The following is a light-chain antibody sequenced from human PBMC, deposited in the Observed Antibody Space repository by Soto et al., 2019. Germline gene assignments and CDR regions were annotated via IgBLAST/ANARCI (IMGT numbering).Light chain of an antibody. J-gene: IGKJ1*01. V-gene: IGKV3-20*01. CDR3: QQYGRSPPVT. CDR2: GAS. Sequence: EIVLTQSPGTLSLSPGERATLSCRASQSVSSSYLAWYQQKTGQAPRLLIYGASSRATGIPDRFSGSGSGTDFTLTISRLEPEDFAVYYCQQYGRSPPVTFGQGTKVEIK. CDR1: QSVSSSY.